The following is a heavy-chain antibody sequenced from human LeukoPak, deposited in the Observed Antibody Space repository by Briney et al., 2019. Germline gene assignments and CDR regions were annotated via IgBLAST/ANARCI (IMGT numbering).Heavy chain of an antibody. D-gene: IGHD2-15*01. CDR1: GYSFTSYW. Sequence: GESLKISCKASGYSFTSYWISWVRQMHGKVLEWMGRIDPSDSYINYSPSFQGHVTISADKSISTAYLQWSSLKASDTAMYYCARRAVVATSAIKNFDYWGQGTLVTVSS. CDR2: IDPSDSYI. V-gene: IGHV5-10-1*01. J-gene: IGHJ4*02. CDR3: ARRAVVATSAIKNFDY.